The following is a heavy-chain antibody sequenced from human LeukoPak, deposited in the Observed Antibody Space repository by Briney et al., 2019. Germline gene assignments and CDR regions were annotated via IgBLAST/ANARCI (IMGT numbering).Heavy chain of an antibody. CDR3: ARRRTYYGSGSYGYAMDL. J-gene: IGHJ5*02. CDR2: VFHNGYT. Sequence: PETRSLTCTISGGSTSTHCTSWVRQPPGKGLEWIGFVFHNGYTKDNPSLKSRVTLSVDTSKNQFSLKVHSVTAADTAVYYCARRRTYYGSGSYGYAMDLWGQGTGVSVSS. CDR1: GGSTSTHC. D-gene: IGHD3-10*01. V-gene: IGHV4-59*11.